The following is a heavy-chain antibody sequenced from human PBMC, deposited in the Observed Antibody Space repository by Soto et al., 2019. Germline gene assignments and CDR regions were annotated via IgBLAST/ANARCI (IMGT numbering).Heavy chain of an antibody. CDR1: GFTFSSYA. Sequence: GGSLRLSCAASGFTFSSYAMTWVRQAPGKGLEWVSAISGSGGSTYYADSVKGRFTISRDNSKNTLYLQMNSLRAEDTAVYYCAKEWSLGVAGRLSHIDFWGKGTTVTVSS. CDR3: AKEWSLGVAGRLSHIDF. D-gene: IGHD6-6*01. J-gene: IGHJ6*03. V-gene: IGHV3-23*01. CDR2: ISGSGGST.